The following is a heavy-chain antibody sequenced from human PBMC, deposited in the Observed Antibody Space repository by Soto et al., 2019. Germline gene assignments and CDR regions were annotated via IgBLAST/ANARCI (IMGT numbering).Heavy chain of an antibody. CDR1: GFTFSSYA. V-gene: IGHV3-23*01. CDR2: ISGSGGST. J-gene: IGHJ6*02. CDR3: RGYDSSGYWCYYYYGMEG. Sequence: EVQLLESGGGLVQPGGSLRLSCAASGFTFSSYAMSWVRQAPGKGLEWVSAISGSGGSTYYADSVKGRFTISRDNSKNTRYLQMSSLRSEDTGVYYCRGYDSSGYWCYYYYGMEGWSQGTKVTVSS. D-gene: IGHD3-22*01.